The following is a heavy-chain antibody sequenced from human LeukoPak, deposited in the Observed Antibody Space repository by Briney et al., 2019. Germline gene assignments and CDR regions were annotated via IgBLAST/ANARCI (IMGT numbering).Heavy chain of an antibody. CDR1: GYSFTSYW. J-gene: IGHJ1*01. CDR2: IYPVDSDT. V-gene: IGHV5-51*01. CDR3: ARLRAKHFQH. Sequence: GESLKISCKGSGYSFTSYWIGWVRQMPGKGLEGMGIIYPVDSDTRYSPSFQGQVTISDDKSISTAYLQWRSLKASDTAMYCCARLRAKHFQHWGQGTLVTVSS. D-gene: IGHD3-16*01.